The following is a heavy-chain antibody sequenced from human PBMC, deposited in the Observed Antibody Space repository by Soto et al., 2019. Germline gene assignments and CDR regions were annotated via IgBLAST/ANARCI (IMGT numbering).Heavy chain of an antibody. V-gene: IGHV1-2*02. CDR1: GFSFTGYY. J-gene: IGHJ5*02. D-gene: IGHD6-6*01. CDR3: AKDLARQLAYWLDP. CDR2: INAHSGGT. Sequence: ASVKVSCKASGFSFTGYYIHWLRQAPGQGLEWMGWINAHSGGTEYAQKFQGRVTLTRDTSIATAYLTLTSLTSDDTALYYCAKDLARQLAYWLDPWGQGTQVTVSS.